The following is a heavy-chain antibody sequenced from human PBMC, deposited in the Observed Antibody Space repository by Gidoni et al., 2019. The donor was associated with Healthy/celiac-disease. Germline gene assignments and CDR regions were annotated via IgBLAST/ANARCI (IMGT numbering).Heavy chain of an antibody. D-gene: IGHD1-26*01. CDR2: ISGSGGST. V-gene: IGHV3-23*01. J-gene: IGHJ3*02. CDR3: AKEWELLRFRVYTTSHDAFDI. Sequence: EVQLLESGGGLVQPGGSLRLSCAASGFTFSSYAMRWVRQAPGKGLEWVSAISGSGGSTYYADSVKGRFTISRDNSKNTLYLQMNSLRAEDTAVYYCAKEWELLRFRVYTTSHDAFDIWGQGTMVTVSS. CDR1: GFTFSSYA.